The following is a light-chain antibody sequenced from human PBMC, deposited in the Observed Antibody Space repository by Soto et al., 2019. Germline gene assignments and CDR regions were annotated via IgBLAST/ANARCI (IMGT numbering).Light chain of an antibody. CDR1: NIGSKS. Sequence: SYELTQPPSVSVAPGQTARITCGGNNIGSKSVHWYQQKPGQAPVLVVYDDSDRPSGIPERFSGSKSGTSASLAISGLQSEDEGDYYCATWDDGLNGPVFGGGTKLTVL. V-gene: IGLV3-21*02. CDR3: ATWDDGLNGPV. J-gene: IGLJ2*01. CDR2: DDS.